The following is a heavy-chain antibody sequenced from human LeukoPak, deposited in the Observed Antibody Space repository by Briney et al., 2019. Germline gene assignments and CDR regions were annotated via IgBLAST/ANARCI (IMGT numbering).Heavy chain of an antibody. Sequence: GGSLRLSCAASGFTFSSYAMHWVRQAPGKGLEWVAVISYDGSNKYYADSVKGRFTISRDNSKNTLYLQMNSLRAEDTAVYYCARVGAYSSSWYGAYYYYMDVWGKGTTVTVSS. CDR2: ISYDGSNK. V-gene: IGHV3-30-3*01. CDR1: GFTFSSYA. J-gene: IGHJ6*03. D-gene: IGHD6-13*01. CDR3: ARVGAYSSSWYGAYYYYMDV.